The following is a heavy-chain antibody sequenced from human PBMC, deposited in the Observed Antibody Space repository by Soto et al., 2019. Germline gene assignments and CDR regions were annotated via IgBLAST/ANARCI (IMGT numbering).Heavy chain of an antibody. D-gene: IGHD7-27*01. Sequence: LSLTCAASGFTFSSYAMHWVRQAPGKGLEWVAVISYDGSNKYYADSVKGRFTISRDNSKNTLYLQMNSLRAEDTAVYYCARCSGDEGKAFDIWGQGTMVTVSS. CDR2: ISYDGSNK. J-gene: IGHJ3*02. CDR1: GFTFSSYA. V-gene: IGHV3-30*04. CDR3: ARCSGDEGKAFDI.